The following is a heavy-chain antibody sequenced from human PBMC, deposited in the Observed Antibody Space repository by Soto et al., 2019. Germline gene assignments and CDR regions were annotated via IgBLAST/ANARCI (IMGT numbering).Heavy chain of an antibody. CDR1: GFPFSSYW. CDR2: ISGDGVTT. Sequence: EVRLVESGGDLVQRGGSLRLSCAASGFPFSSYWMHWVRHTPGKGLDWVARISGDGVTTYYADSVTGRFTVSRDNAKNTLSLQINGLRAEDTAVYYCAREYYGLLTGYYAVYWGQGTLVSVSS. J-gene: IGHJ4*02. D-gene: IGHD3-9*01. V-gene: IGHV3-74*01. CDR3: AREYYGLLTGYYAVY.